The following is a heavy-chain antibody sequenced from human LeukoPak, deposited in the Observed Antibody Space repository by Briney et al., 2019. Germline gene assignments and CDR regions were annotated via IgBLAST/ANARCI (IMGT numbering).Heavy chain of an antibody. D-gene: IGHD4-17*01. CDR3: ARDETPDYGDYNNRFDP. V-gene: IGHV3-21*01. Sequence: GGSLRLSCAASGFTFSSYSMNWVRQAPGKGLEWVSSISSSSSYIYYADSVKGRFTISRDNAGNSLYLQMNSLRAEDTAVYYCARDETPDYGDYNNRFDPWGQGTLVTVSS. CDR1: GFTFSSYS. CDR2: ISSSSSYI. J-gene: IGHJ5*02.